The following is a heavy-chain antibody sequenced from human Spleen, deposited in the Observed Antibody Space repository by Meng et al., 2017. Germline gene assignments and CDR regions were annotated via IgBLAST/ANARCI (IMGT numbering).Heavy chain of an antibody. CDR2: IYSSGST. V-gene: IGHV4-4*07. D-gene: IGHD2/OR15-2a*01. Sequence: QVQRQESGPGLVNPSETLSLTCSVSGGSISLSYWSWIRQPAGKGLEWIGRIYSSGSTNYNPSLKSRVTMSVDTSKNQFSLKLSSVAAADTAVYYCARTLNWFDPWGQGTLVTVSS. J-gene: IGHJ5*02. CDR1: GGSISLSY. CDR3: ARTLNWFDP.